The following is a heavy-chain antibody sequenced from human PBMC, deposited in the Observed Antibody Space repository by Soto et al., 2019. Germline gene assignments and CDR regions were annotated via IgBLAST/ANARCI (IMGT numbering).Heavy chain of an antibody. CDR3: GRYYDFWCYGMDV. D-gene: IGHD3-3*01. Sequence: SETLSLTCNVYGDPINSGGFYWSRLRHPPGNGLEWIANVHYSGATYYNLYLKSPVTISMDTSENQFSLRLSAPTAADMTAYYCGRYYDFWCYGMDVWGQGITVTVSS. CDR1: GDPINSGGFY. CDR2: VHYSGAT. J-gene: IGHJ6*02. V-gene: IGHV4-31*01.